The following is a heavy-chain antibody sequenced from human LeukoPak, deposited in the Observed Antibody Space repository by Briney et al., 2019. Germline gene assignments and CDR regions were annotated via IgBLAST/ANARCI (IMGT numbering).Heavy chain of an antibody. CDR1: VGSISSDY. Sequence: ETPSLTPTVSVGSISSDYSSSIRQPPGKGLEWIGYIYYSGNTNYNPSLKSRVTISVDTSKNQFSQNLNSVTAADTGVYYCARLSGYCSSPSCRGGMDVWGAGSPFSVSS. V-gene: IGHV4-59*01. CDR3: ARLSGYCSSPSCRGGMDV. CDR2: IYYSGNT. D-gene: IGHD2-2*01. J-gene: IGHJ6*01.